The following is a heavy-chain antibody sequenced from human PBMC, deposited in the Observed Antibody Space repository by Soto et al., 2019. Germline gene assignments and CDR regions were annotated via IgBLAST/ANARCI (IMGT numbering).Heavy chain of an antibody. J-gene: IGHJ4*02. V-gene: IGHV1-3*01. CDR2: INAGNGNT. CDR1: GYTFTSYA. Sequence: ASVKVSCKASGYTFTSYAMHWVRQAPGQRLEWMGWINAGNGNTKYSQKFQGRVTITRDTSASTAYMELSSLRSEDTAVYYCARGVTYYDFWSGHTSENYYFDYWGQGTLVTVSS. CDR3: ARGVTYYDFWSGHTSENYYFDY. D-gene: IGHD3-3*01.